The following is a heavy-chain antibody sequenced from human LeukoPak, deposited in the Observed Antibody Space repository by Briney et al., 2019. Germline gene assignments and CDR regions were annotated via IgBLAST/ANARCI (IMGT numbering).Heavy chain of an antibody. Sequence: GGSLRLSCAASGFTFSSYGMHWVRQAPGKGLEWVAFIRYDGSNKYYADSVKGRFTISRDNSKNTLYLQMNSRRAEDTAVYYCAKALMATTYYFDYWGQGTLVTVSS. J-gene: IGHJ4*02. CDR2: IRYDGSNK. CDR1: GFTFSSYG. V-gene: IGHV3-30*02. D-gene: IGHD5-24*01. CDR3: AKALMATTYYFDY.